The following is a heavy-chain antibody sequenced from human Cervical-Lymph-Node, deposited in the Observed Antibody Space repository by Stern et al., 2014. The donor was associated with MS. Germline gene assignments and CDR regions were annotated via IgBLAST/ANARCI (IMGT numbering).Heavy chain of an antibody. CDR3: ARWAYSSGWYNWFDP. V-gene: IGHV4-39*01. D-gene: IGHD3-22*01. CDR2: IYYSGST. CDR1: GGSISSSSYY. J-gene: IGHJ5*02. Sequence: QLQLQESGPGLVKPSETLSLTCTVSGGSISSSSYYWGWIRQPPGKGLEWIGSIYYSGSTYYNPSLKSRVTISVDKSTNQFSLKLSSVTAADTAVYYCARWAYSSGWYNWFDPWGQGTLVTVSS.